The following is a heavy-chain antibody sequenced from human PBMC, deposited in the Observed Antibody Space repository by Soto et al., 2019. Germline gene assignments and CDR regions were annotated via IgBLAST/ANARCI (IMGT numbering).Heavy chain of an antibody. D-gene: IGHD3-10*01. V-gene: IGHV1-18*01. CDR2: ISAYNGNT. Sequence: QVQLVQSGAEVKKPGASVKVSCKASGYTFTSYGISWVRQAPGQGLEWMGWISAYNGNTNYAQKLQGRVTMTTDTSTSTAYMELRSLRSDDTAVYYCARVPFYGSGSYNYYYYYMDVWGKGTTVTVSS. J-gene: IGHJ6*03. CDR1: GYTFTSYG. CDR3: ARVPFYGSGSYNYYYYYMDV.